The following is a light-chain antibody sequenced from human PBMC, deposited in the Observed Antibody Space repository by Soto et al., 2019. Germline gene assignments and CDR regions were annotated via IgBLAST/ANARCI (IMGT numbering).Light chain of an antibody. CDR1: QSVSSN. CDR3: QQYNNWPPLT. CDR2: GAS. Sequence: EIVMTQSPATLSVSPGERATLSCRASQSVSSNLAWYQQKPGQAPRLLIYGASTRATGIPARFSGSGSGTEVTLTISSLQSGDIAVYYCQQYNNWPPLTFGGGTKVEIK. J-gene: IGKJ4*01. V-gene: IGKV3-15*01.